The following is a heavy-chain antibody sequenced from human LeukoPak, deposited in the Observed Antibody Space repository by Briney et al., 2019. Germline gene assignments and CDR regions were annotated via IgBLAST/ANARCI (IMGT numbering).Heavy chain of an antibody. J-gene: IGHJ6*01. D-gene: IGHD3-9*01. CDR2: INQSGST. CDR3: ARGPKKTGYYNAHYHYYYGMDV. Sequence: SETLSLTCAVYGGSFSGYYWSWIRQPPGKGLEWIGEINQSGSTNYNPSLKSRVSISLDTSKNQVSLKLSPVTAADTGVYYCARGPKKTGYYNAHYHYYYGMDVWGKGTTVTVSS. CDR1: GGSFSGYY. V-gene: IGHV4-34*01.